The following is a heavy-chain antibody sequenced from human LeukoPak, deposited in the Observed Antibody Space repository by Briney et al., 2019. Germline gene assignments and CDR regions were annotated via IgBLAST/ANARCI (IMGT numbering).Heavy chain of an antibody. Sequence: SETLYLTCTVSGGSISSYYLSWIRQPPGQGLEWIGYIYYSGSTNYNPSLKSRVTISVDTSKNQFSLKLSSVTAADTAVYYCARGSYDILTGYYTYYYYYMDVWGKGTTVTISS. D-gene: IGHD3-9*01. CDR2: IYYSGST. V-gene: IGHV4-59*01. CDR3: ARGSYDILTGYYTYYYYYMDV. J-gene: IGHJ6*03. CDR1: GGSISSYY.